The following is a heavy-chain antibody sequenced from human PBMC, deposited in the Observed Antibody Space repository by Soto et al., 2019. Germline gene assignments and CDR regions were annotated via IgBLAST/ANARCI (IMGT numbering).Heavy chain of an antibody. D-gene: IGHD2-21*02. V-gene: IGHV4-31*03. CDR2: IYYSGST. Sequence: QVQLQESGPGLVKPSQTLSLTCTVSGGSISSGGYYWSWIRQHPGKGLEWIGYIYYSGSTYYNPSLQSRVTISVDTSKNQFSLKLSSVTAADTAVYYCARDGAYCGGDCYPNWFDPWGQGTLVTVSS. J-gene: IGHJ5*02. CDR1: GGSISSGGYY. CDR3: ARDGAYCGGDCYPNWFDP.